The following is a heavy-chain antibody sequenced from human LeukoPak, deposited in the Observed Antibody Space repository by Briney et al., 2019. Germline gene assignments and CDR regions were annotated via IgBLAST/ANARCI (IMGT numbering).Heavy chain of an antibody. D-gene: IGHD4-17*01. J-gene: IGHJ3*01. CDR1: GFTFRNYA. Sequence: GGSLRLSCVASGFTFRNYAVMWVRQSPGQGLEWVSAILSGGAPKCADSVKGRFTISRDNSRSTLFLQMNSLRPDDTAQYFCARDPNGDYIGAFEFWGQGTGVTVSS. V-gene: IGHV3-23*01. CDR2: ILSGGAP. CDR3: ARDPNGDYIGAFEF.